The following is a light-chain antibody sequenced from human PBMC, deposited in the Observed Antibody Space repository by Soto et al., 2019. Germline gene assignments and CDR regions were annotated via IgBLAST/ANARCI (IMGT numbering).Light chain of an antibody. CDR1: HSLRNN. J-gene: IGKJ4*01. CDR3: QQYSKWPPG. CDR2: SAS. Sequence: VVMTQFPATLSVSPGERATLSCRASHSLRNNLAWYQQKPGQAPRLLIHSASTRAAGVPARFSGGGSETEFTLTISSLPSEDFAVYYCQQYSKWPPGFGGGTQVEIK. V-gene: IGKV3-15*01.